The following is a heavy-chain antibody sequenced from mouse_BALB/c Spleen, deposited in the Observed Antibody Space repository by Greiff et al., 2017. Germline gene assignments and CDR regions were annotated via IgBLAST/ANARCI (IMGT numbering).Heavy chain of an antibody. Sequence: QVQLKQSGAELVRPGTSVKVSCKASGYAFTNYLIEWVKQRPGQGLEWIGVINPGSGGTNYNEKFKGKATLTADKSSSTAYMQLSSLTSDDSAVYFCARSEWSPDYYAMDYWGQGTSVTVSS. D-gene: IGHD1-3*01. J-gene: IGHJ4*01. CDR2: INPGSGGT. CDR1: GYAFTNYL. V-gene: IGHV1-54*03. CDR3: ARSEWSPDYYAMDY.